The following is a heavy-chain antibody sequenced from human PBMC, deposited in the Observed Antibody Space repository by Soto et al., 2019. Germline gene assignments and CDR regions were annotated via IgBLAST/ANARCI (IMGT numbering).Heavy chain of an antibody. CDR1: GFTFSSYG. J-gene: IGHJ4*01. D-gene: IGHD2-2*01. Sequence: QVQLVESGGGVVQPGRSLRLSCAASGFTFSSYGMHWVRQAPGKGLEWVAIISHNSSTQYYAHSGKGRFTISRDNSKNTLYLQMNRLRVEDTAVYYCVAYCSRTIGDVPWGQGTLVIVYS. V-gene: IGHV3-30*03. CDR3: VAYCSRTIGDVP. CDR2: ISHNSSTQ.